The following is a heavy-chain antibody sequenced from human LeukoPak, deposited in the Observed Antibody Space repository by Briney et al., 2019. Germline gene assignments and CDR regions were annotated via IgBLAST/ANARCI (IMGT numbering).Heavy chain of an antibody. Sequence: PSETLSLTCAVYVGSFSGDYWSWIRQPPGKGLEWIGEINHSGSTNYNPPLKSRVTISVDTSKNQFSLKLSSVTAADTAVYYCARVYSSGWPNYYYYGMDVWGHGTTVTVSS. CDR2: INHSGST. CDR3: ARVYSSGWPNYYYYGMDV. CDR1: VGSFSGDY. V-gene: IGHV4-34*01. J-gene: IGHJ6*02. D-gene: IGHD6-19*01.